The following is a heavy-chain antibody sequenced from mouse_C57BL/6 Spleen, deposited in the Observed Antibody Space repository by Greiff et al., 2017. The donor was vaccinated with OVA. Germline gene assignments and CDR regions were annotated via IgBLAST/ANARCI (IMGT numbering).Heavy chain of an antibody. J-gene: IGHJ4*01. CDR3: AKEVSRAYYLAMDD. V-gene: IGHV1-34*01. CDR1: GYTFTDYY. CDR2: IYPNSGGN. Sequence: EVQLQQSGPELVKPGASVKLSCKASGYTFTDYYMHWVKQSHGKSLEWIGYIYPNSGGNGYNQKFKGKATLTVDKSSSTAYMALRSLTSEDSAVYYGAKEVSRAYYLAMDDWGQGTSVTVSS. D-gene: IGHD3-3*01.